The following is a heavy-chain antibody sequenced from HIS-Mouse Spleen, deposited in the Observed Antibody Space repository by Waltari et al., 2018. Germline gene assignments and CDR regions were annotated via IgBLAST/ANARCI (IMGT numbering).Heavy chain of an antibody. CDR3: AREIPYSSSWYDWYFDL. J-gene: IGHJ2*01. Sequence: QLQLQESVPGLVKPSETLSLTCTVSGGSISSSSYYWGWIRQPPGKGLEWIGIIYYSEGTYYHPSLKSRVTISVDTSKNQFSLKLSSVTAADTAVYYCAREIPYSSSWYDWYFDLWGRGTLVTVSS. CDR1: GGSISSSSYY. V-gene: IGHV4-39*07. CDR2: IYYSEGT. D-gene: IGHD6-13*01.